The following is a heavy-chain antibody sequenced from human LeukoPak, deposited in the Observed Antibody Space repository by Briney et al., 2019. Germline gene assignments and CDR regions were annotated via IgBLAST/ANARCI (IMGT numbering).Heavy chain of an antibody. CDR3: ARDLHSYGY. J-gene: IGHJ4*02. Sequence: GGSLRLSCAASGFTFSSYSMNWVRQAPGKGLEWVSYISSSSSTIYYADSVKGRFTISRDNAKNSMYLQMNSLRAEDTAVYYCARDLHSYGYWGQGTLVTVSS. D-gene: IGHD5-18*01. CDR1: GFTFSSYS. V-gene: IGHV3-48*01. CDR2: ISSSSSTI.